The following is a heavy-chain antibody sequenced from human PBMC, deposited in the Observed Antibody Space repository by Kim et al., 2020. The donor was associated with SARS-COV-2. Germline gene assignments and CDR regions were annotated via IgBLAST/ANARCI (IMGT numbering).Heavy chain of an antibody. D-gene: IGHD6-19*01. J-gene: IGHJ2*01. Sequence: SETLSLTCTVSGGSISSGGYYWSWIRQHPGKGLEWIGYIYYSGSTYYNPSLKSRVTISVDTSKNQFSLKLSSVTAADTAVYYCAGVPGGEQWLDHWYFDLWGRGTLVTVSS. CDR2: IYYSGST. CDR3: AGVPGGEQWLDHWYFDL. V-gene: IGHV4-31*03. CDR1: GGSISSGGYY.